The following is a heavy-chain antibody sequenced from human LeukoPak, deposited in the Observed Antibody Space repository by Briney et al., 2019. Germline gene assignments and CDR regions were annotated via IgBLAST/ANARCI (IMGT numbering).Heavy chain of an antibody. D-gene: IGHD1-1*01. CDR1: GFTFSSYG. CDR2: IRYDGSNK. V-gene: IGHV3-30*02. Sequence: GGSLRLSCAASGFTFSSYGMHWVRQAPGKGLEWVAFIRYDGSNKYYADSVKGRFTISRDNSKNTLYLQMNSLRAEDTAVYYCAKDLPQLRYYFDYWGQGTLVTVSS. CDR3: AKDLPQLRYYFDY. J-gene: IGHJ4*02.